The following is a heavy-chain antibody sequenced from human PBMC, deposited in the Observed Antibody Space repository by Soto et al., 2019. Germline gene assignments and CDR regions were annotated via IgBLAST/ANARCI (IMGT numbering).Heavy chain of an antibody. V-gene: IGHV3-53*01. CDR2: IYSGGYT. J-gene: IGHJ4*02. D-gene: IGHD3-22*01. CDR1: GFTVSNNY. Sequence: GGSLRLSCAVSGFTVSNNYMSWVRQAPGKGLEGVSVIYSGGYTAYGDSVKGRFTISRDNSKNTLYLQMNSLRADDTAVYCCAKCTMIVVVPIYWSDYRGKGTLVTVSS. CDR3: AKCTMIVVVPIYWSDY.